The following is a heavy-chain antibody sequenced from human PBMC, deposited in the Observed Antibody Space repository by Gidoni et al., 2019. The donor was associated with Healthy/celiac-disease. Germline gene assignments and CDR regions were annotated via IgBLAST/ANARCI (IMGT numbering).Heavy chain of an antibody. CDR2: IYHSGST. CDR3: ARVATPCSGGSCYTGVTDY. V-gene: IGHV4-4*02. J-gene: IGHJ4*02. Sequence: QVQLQESGPGLVKPSGTLSLTCAVSGGSISRRNWWSWVRQPPGKGLEWIGEIYHSGSTNYNPSLKSRVTISVDKSKNQFSLKLSSVTAADTAVYYCARVATPCSGGSCYTGVTDYWGQGTLVTVSS. D-gene: IGHD2-15*01. CDR1: GGSISRRNW.